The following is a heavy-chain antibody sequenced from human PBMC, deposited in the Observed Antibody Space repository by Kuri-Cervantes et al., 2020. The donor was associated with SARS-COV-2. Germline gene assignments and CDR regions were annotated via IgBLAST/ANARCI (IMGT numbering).Heavy chain of an antibody. J-gene: IGHJ4*02. CDR3: AKGEDDYYDGKGDL. Sequence: GGSLRLSCAASGFTFDDYAMHWVRQAPGKGLEWVSGISWNSGSIGYADSVKGRFTISRDNAKNSLYLQMNSLRAEDTALYYCAKGEDDYYDGKGDLWGQGTLVTVSS. CDR1: GFTFDDYA. D-gene: IGHD3-22*01. CDR2: ISWNSGSI. V-gene: IGHV3-9*01.